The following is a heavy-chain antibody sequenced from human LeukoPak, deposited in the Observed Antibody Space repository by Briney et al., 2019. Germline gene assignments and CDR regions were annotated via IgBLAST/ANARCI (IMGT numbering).Heavy chain of an antibody. CDR3: AKDRTLAVVMANDAFDI. D-gene: IGHD3-22*01. Sequence: TGGSLRLSCAASGFTFSSYAMSWVRQAPGKGLEWVSAISGSGGSTYYADSVKGRFTISRDNSKNTLYLQMNSLRAEDTAVYYCAKDRTLAVVMANDAFDIWGQGTMVTVSS. CDR1: GFTFSSYA. V-gene: IGHV3-23*01. CDR2: ISGSGGST. J-gene: IGHJ3*02.